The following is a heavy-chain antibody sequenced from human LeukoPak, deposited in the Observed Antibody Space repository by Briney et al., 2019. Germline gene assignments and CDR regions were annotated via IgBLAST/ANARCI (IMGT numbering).Heavy chain of an antibody. V-gene: IGHV3-15*01. CDR3: LLGLQLRGVNTPHH. J-gene: IGHJ5*02. CDR1: GFTFSNAW. D-gene: IGHD3-10*01. CDR2: IKSRSGSGTT. Sequence: KPGGSLRLSCTASGFTFSNAWMTWVRQAPGKGLEWVGRIKSRSGSGTTDYSVPVRGRFTISRDDSKSTLYLQMNSLKTEDTAVYYCLLGLQLRGVNTPHHWGQGTLVTVSS.